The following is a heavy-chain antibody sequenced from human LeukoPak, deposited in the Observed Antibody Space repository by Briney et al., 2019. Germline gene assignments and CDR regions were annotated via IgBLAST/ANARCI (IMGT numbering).Heavy chain of an antibody. J-gene: IGHJ4*02. V-gene: IGHV3-66*02. Sequence: GGSLRLSCAASGVNVSDKYMTWVRQAPGKGLEWVSVLYLCGSTKYADSVKGRFTISRDNSKNTLYLQMNTLRAEDTAVYYCASNVRRDYYDSSSYPGDYWGQGTLVTVSS. CDR3: ASNVRRDYYDSSSYPGDY. CDR2: LYLCGST. CDR1: GVNVSDKY. D-gene: IGHD3-22*01.